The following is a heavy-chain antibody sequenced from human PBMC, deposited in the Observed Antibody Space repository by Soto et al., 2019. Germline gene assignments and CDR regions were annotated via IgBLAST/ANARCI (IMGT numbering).Heavy chain of an antibody. CDR2: IYPGDSDI. D-gene: IGHD3-16*01. CDR3: ARHMRWPNWYFDV. CDR1: GCSFTSHW. Sequence: GESLKISCKGSGCSFTSHWIGWVRQMPGKGLEWMAIIYPGDSDIRYSPSFQGQVTISADKSISTAYLQWSSLRASDTAMYYCARHMRWPNWYFDVWGRGTLVTVSS. V-gene: IGHV5-51*01. J-gene: IGHJ2*01.